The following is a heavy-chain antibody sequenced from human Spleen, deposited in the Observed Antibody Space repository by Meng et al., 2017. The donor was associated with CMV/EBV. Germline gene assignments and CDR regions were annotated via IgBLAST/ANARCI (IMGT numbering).Heavy chain of an antibody. CDR3: ARDAGMHNWFNP. V-gene: IGHV4-34*01. Sequence: QVQLQQWGAGLLKPSETLSLTCAVYGGSFSGYYWSWIRQPPGKGLEWIGEINHSGSTNYNPSLKSRVTISRDNAKNSLYLQMNSLRAEDTAVYYCARDAGMHNWFNPWGQGTLVTVSS. J-gene: IGHJ5*02. CDR1: GGSFSGYY. CDR2: INHSGST. D-gene: IGHD2-2*01.